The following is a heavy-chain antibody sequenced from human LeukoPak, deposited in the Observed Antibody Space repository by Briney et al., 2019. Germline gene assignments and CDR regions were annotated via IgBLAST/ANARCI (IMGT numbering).Heavy chain of an antibody. CDR1: GFTFSNYV. V-gene: IGHV3-23*01. J-gene: IGHJ1*01. CDR3: ANDDIGDYYDSSGYPH. Sequence: GGSLRLSCAVSGFTFSNYVMIWVRQAPGKGLEWVSAISGTGANTFYADSVKGRFTMSRDNPKNTLYLQMNSLRAEDTAVYYCANDDIGDYYDSSGYPHWGQGTLVTVSS. D-gene: IGHD3-22*01. CDR2: ISGTGANT.